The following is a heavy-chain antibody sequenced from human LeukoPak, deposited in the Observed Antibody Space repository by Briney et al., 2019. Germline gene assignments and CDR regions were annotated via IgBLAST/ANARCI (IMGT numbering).Heavy chain of an antibody. V-gene: IGHV4-38-2*02. CDR1: GYSISSGYY. CDR2: INHSGST. Sequence: PSETLSLTCTVSGYSISSGYYWSWIRQPPGKGLEWIGEINHSGSTNYNPSLKSRVTISVDTSKNQFSLKLSSVTAADTAVYYCAQNGQSGFSFDPWGQGTLVTVSS. J-gene: IGHJ5*02. CDR3: AQNGQSGFSFDP. D-gene: IGHD2-8*01.